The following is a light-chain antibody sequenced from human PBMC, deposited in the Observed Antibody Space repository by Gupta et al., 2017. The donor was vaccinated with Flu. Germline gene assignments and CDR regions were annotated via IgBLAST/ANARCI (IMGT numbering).Light chain of an antibody. CDR1: SVRSCY. Sequence: SSELPQDPAVSVALDQTVRITCQGDSVRSCYASWYQQTPGQAPVLVIYGENKRPSGIHDRFSCSRLGNTASLTSTGAQAEDEADYYCNSRDSRGNHLWVFGGWTNLTVL. CDR3: NSRDSRGNHLWV. J-gene: IGLJ3*02. V-gene: IGLV3-19*01. CDR2: GEN.